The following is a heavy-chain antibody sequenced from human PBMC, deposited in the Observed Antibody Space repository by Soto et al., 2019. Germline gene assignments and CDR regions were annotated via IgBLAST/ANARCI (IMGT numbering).Heavy chain of an antibody. D-gene: IGHD5-18*01. J-gene: IGHJ4*02. CDR1: GFTFSDYY. Sequence: QVQLVESGGGLVKPGGSLRLSCAASGFTFSDYYMSWIRQAPGKGLEWISYISGSNSYTNYADSVKGRITISRDNAKNSLYLQMNSLRAEDTAVYYCARSRYSYGLPDYWGQGTLVTVSS. CDR2: ISGSNSYT. CDR3: ARSRYSYGLPDY. V-gene: IGHV3-11*05.